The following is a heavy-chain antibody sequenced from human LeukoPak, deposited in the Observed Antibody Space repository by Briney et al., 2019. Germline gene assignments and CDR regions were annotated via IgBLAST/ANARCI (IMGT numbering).Heavy chain of an antibody. D-gene: IGHD5-12*01. Sequence: GSLRLSCAASGFTFSSFWMNWVRQAPGKGLVWVSRINSDGSSAAYADSVRGRFTISRDNAKNTLYVQMNSLRAEDTAVYYCARRGYDTDYYYYYGMDVWGQGTTVTVSS. J-gene: IGHJ6*02. V-gene: IGHV3-74*01. CDR1: GFTFSSFW. CDR2: INSDGSSA. CDR3: ARRGYDTDYYYYYGMDV.